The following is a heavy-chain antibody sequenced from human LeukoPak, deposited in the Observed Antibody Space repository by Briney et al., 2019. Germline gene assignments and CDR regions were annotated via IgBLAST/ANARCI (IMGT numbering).Heavy chain of an antibody. CDR1: GGTFSSYT. D-gene: IGHD3-10*01. V-gene: IGHV1-69*02. CDR3: ARLGLSVPPQGFDI. Sequence: SVKVSCNVSGGTFSSYTIRWVRHAPGQGLEWMGRIIPILGIANYTQKCQGRVTITADKSTSTAYMELSSLRSEDTAVYYCARLGLSVPPQGFDIWGQGTMVTVSS. J-gene: IGHJ3*02. CDR2: IIPILGIA.